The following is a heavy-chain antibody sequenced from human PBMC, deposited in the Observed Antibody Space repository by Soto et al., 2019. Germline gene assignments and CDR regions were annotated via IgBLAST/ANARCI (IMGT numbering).Heavy chain of an antibody. J-gene: IGHJ6*02. CDR1: GFTFSSYA. CDR3: ARGGDIRYYDFWSGYSLYYYYGMDV. D-gene: IGHD3-3*01. Sequence: GGSLRLSCAASGFTFSSYAMSWVRQAPGKGLEWVSAISGSSSYIYYADSVKGRFTISRDNAKNSLYLQMNSLRAEDTAVYYCARGGDIRYYDFWSGYSLYYYYGMDVRGQGTTVTVSS. V-gene: IGHV3-21*01. CDR2: ISGSSSYI.